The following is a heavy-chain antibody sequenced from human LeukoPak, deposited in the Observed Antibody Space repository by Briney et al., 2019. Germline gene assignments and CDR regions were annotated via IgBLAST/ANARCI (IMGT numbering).Heavy chain of an antibody. CDR1: GGSISSYY. Sequence: SSETLSLTCTVSGGSISSYYWSWIRQPPGKGLEWIGYIYYSGSTNYNPSLKSRVTISVDTSKNQFSLKLNSVTAADTAVYYCARTCGRGTVGPGTSGYVDYWGQGTLVTVSS. CDR3: ARTCGRGTVGPGTSGYVDY. J-gene: IGHJ4*02. V-gene: IGHV4-59*08. D-gene: IGHD3-22*01. CDR2: IYYSGST.